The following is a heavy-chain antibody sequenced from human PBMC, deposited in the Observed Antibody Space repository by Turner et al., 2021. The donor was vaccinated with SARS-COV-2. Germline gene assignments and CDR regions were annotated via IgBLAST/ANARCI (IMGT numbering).Heavy chain of an antibody. J-gene: IGHJ5*02. CDR1: GFTFSSYT. Sequence: EVQLVESGGGLVKPGGSLRLSCAASGFTFSSYTMYWVRQAPGKGLEWVASISSSSSYIYYADSVKGRFTISRDNAKNSLDLQMNSLRAEDTAVYYCARGTYYYDSSVYSGTNWFDPWGQGTLVTVSS. CDR2: ISSSSSYI. D-gene: IGHD3-22*01. V-gene: IGHV3-21*01. CDR3: ARGTYYYDSSVYSGTNWFDP.